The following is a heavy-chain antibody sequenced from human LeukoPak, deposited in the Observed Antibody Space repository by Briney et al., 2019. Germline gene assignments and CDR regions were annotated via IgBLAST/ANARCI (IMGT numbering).Heavy chain of an antibody. CDR3: ARGHCSSTSCYHPWGEWFDP. V-gene: IGHV4-34*01. Sequence: PSETLSLTRAVYGGSFSGYYWSWIRQPPGKGLEWIGEINHSGSTNYNPSLKSRVTISVDTSKNQFSLKLSSVTAADTAVYYCARGHCSSTSCYHPWGEWFDPWGQGTLVTVSS. J-gene: IGHJ5*02. CDR2: INHSGST. CDR1: GGSFSGYY. D-gene: IGHD2-2*01.